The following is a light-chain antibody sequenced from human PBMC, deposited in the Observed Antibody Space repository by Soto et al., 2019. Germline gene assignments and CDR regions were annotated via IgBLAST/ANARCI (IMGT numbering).Light chain of an antibody. V-gene: IGKV1-8*01. CDR2: AAS. Sequence: AIRMTQSPSSLSAYTGDRVTITCRASQGISSYLAWYQQKPGKAPKLLIYAASTLQSGVPSRFSGSGSGTDFTLTIGRLQSEDFATYYCQPSYSAPSFCQATQVEIK. CDR1: QGISSY. CDR3: QPSYSAPS. J-gene: IGKJ1*01.